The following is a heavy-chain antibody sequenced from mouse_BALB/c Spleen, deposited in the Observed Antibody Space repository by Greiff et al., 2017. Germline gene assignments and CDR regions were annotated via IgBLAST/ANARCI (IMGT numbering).Heavy chain of an antibody. J-gene: IGHJ3*01. CDR1: GFTFSSYG. Sequence: EVQLVESGGGLVQPGGSLKLSCAASGFTFSSYGMSWVRQTPDKRLELVATINSNGGSTYYPDSVKGRFTISRDNAKNTLYLQMSSLKSEDTAMYYCARDGESSLLRLRAWFAYWGQGTLVTVSA. CDR2: INSNGGST. V-gene: IGHV5-6-3*01. D-gene: IGHD1-2*01. CDR3: ARDGESSLLRLRAWFAY.